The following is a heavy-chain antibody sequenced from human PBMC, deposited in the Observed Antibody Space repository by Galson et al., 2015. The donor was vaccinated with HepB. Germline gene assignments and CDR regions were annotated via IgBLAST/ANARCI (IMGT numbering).Heavy chain of an antibody. D-gene: IGHD1-26*01. CDR1: GFTFSDYY. Sequence: SLRLSCAASGFTFSDYYMSWIRQAPGKGLEWVSYISSSSSYTNYADSVKGRFTISRDNAKNSLYLQMNSLRAEDTAVYYCAREATNSGSYYVFDYWGQGTLVTVSS. V-gene: IGHV3-11*06. CDR3: AREATNSGSYYVFDY. J-gene: IGHJ4*02. CDR2: ISSSSSYT.